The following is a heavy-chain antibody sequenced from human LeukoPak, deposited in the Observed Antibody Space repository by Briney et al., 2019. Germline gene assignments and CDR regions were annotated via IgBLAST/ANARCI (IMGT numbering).Heavy chain of an antibody. D-gene: IGHD3-3*01. CDR2: IIPIFGTA. Sequence: VASVKVSCKASGGTFSSYAISWVRQAPGQGLEWMGGIIPIFGTANYAQKFQGRVTITADESTSTAYMELSSLRSEDTAVYYCAREPVYDFWSGYYRNWFDPWGQGTLVTVSS. J-gene: IGHJ5*02. CDR1: GGTFSSYA. V-gene: IGHV1-69*13. CDR3: AREPVYDFWSGYYRNWFDP.